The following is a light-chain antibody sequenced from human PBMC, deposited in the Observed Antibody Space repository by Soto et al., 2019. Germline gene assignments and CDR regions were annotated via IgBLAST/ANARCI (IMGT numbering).Light chain of an antibody. Sequence: EIVMTQSPGTLSLSPGDGATVSCRASQSVSRNFLAWYQQRPGQAPRLLIYGTSSRATGIPDRFSGSGSGTDFTLTISRLEPEDFAVYFCQQYGTSPPTFGQGTKVDIK. CDR1: QSVSRNF. CDR3: QQYGTSPPT. J-gene: IGKJ1*01. V-gene: IGKV3-20*01. CDR2: GTS.